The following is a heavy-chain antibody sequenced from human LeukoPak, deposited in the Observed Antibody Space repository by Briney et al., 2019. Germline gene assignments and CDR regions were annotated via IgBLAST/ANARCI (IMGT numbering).Heavy chain of an antibody. CDR1: GYTFTVYY. D-gene: IGHD3-22*01. CDR3: ARMERITYYYDSSGYFDY. V-gene: IGHV1-2*02. CDR2: INPNSGGT. J-gene: IGHJ4*02. Sequence: ASVTVSFKASGYTFTVYYMHWVRQAPGQGLEWMGWINPNSGGTNYAQKFQGRVTMTRDTSISTAYMELSRLRSDDTAVYYCARMERITYYYDSSGYFDYWGQGTLVTVSS.